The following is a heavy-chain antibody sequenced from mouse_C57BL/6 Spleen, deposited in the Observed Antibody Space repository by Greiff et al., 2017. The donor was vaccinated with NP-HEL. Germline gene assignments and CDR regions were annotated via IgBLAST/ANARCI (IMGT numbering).Heavy chain of an antibody. CDR2: IYPGDGDT. V-gene: IGHV1-80*01. D-gene: IGHD4-1*01. CDR3: ASLGRGYYFDY. Sequence: VQLQQSGAELVKPGASVKISCKASGYAFSSYWMNWVKQRPGKGLEWIGQIYPGDGDTNYNGKFKGKATLTADKSSSTAYMQLSSLTSEDSAVYFCASLGRGYYFDYWGQGTTLTVSS. CDR1: GYAFSSYW. J-gene: IGHJ2*01.